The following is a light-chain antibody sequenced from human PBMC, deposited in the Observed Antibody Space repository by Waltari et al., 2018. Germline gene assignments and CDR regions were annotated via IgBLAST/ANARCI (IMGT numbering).Light chain of an antibody. Sequence: DIQMTQSPSSLSASVGDRVTITCRASQGISNSLAWYQQKPGTAPKLRLYAASRLESGVPSRFSGSGSGTDYTLTISSLQPEDFATYYCQQSYSNPPWTFGQGTKVEIK. CDR3: QQSYSNPPWT. CDR2: AAS. CDR1: QGISNS. J-gene: IGKJ1*01. V-gene: IGKV1-NL1*01.